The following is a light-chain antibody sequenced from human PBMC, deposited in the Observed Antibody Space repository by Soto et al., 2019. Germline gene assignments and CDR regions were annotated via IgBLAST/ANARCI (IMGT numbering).Light chain of an antibody. CDR2: DAS. J-gene: IGKJ1*01. V-gene: IGKV1-5*01. CDR1: QSISNR. CDR3: QQYNSYLWT. Sequence: DIQMTQSPSTLSACVGDRVTITCRASQSISNRLAWYHQKPGKTPNLLIYDASNLGSGVPSRCSGSGSGTEVTLTISSLQPDDFATYYCQQYNSYLWTFGQGTKVDIK.